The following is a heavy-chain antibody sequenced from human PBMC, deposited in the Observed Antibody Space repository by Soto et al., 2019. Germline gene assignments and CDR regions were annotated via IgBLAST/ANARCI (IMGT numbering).Heavy chain of an antibody. D-gene: IGHD1-7*01. V-gene: IGHV3-23*01. CDR2: ISGSGGST. CDR1: GFTFSSYA. J-gene: IGHJ5*02. CDR3: EKGKSGTKGYNWFDP. Sequence: EVQLLESGGGLVQPGGSLRLSCAASGFTFSSYAMSWVRQAPGKGLEWVSAISGSGGSTYYADSVKGRFTISRDNSKNTLYLQMNSLRAEDTAVYYCEKGKSGTKGYNWFDPWGQGTLVTVSS.